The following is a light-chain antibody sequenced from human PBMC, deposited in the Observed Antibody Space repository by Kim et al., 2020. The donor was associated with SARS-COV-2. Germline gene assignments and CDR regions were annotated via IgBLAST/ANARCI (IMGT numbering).Light chain of an antibody. V-gene: IGKV3-11*01. CDR3: QQRTTSLT. J-gene: IGKJ4*01. CDR2: DAS. Sequence: EVVLAQSPATLSLSPGERATLFCRASQSVSSYLAWYQQKPGQAPRLLIYDASQRAPGIPARFSGGGSITEFTLTISSLQPEDFAVYYCQQRTTSLTFGGGTKVDIK. CDR1: QSVSSY.